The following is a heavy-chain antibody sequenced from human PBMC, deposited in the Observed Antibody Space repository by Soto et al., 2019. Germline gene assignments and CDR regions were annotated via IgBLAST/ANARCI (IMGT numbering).Heavy chain of an antibody. J-gene: IGHJ4*02. CDR2: INTGNGDT. V-gene: IGHV1-3*04. CDR3: ASGNCGYVCYHDY. Sequence: ASVKVSCKASGGTFSSYTISWVRQAPGQGIEWMGKINTGNGDTKYSQKFQGRVTITRDTSASTAYMELSSLTSEDTAVYYCASGNCGYVCYHDYWGQGTLVTVLL. D-gene: IGHD2-21*01. CDR1: GGTFSSYT.